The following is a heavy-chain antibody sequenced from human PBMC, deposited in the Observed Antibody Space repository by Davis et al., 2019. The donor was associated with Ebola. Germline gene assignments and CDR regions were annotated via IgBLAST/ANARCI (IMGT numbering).Heavy chain of an antibody. D-gene: IGHD5-18*01. CDR2: LHPGTSDI. V-gene: IGHV5-51*01. J-gene: IGHJ4*02. Sequence: PGGSLRLSCKASGYSFITHWIGWVRQMPGKGLEWMTHLHPGTSDIRYSPSFQGHVTISVDNSISTAYLQWSSLKASDTAMYYCTSQGHRGSYLIHDYWGQGTQVIVSS. CDR1: GYSFITHW. CDR3: TSQGHRGSYLIHDY.